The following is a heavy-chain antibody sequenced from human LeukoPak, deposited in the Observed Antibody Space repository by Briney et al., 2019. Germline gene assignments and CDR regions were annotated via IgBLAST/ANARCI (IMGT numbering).Heavy chain of an antibody. Sequence: PGGSLRLSCAASGFTVSSNYMSWVRQAPGKGLEWGSVIYSGGRTYYADSVKGRFTISRHNSKNTLYLQMNSLRAEDTAVYYCARGSRGTMAALDYWGQGTPVTASS. D-gene: IGHD2-15*01. J-gene: IGHJ4*02. V-gene: IGHV3-53*04. CDR2: IYSGGRT. CDR3: ARGSRGTMAALDY. CDR1: GFTVSSNY.